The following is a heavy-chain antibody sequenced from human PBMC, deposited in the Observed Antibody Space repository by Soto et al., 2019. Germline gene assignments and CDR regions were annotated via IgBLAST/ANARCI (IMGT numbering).Heavy chain of an antibody. CDR1: GGSISSSTYY. Sequence: QVQLQESGPGLVKPSETLSLTCTVSGGSISSSTYYWGWIRQPPGKGLEWIGFIYYSGSAYYNPSLKTRVTISIATSKNQFSLKLTSVTAADTAVFYCARHGVDYGDYASYYYYGMDVWGRGTTVTVSS. CDR3: ARHGVDYGDYASYYYYGMDV. V-gene: IGHV4-39*01. CDR2: IYYSGSA. D-gene: IGHD4-17*01. J-gene: IGHJ6*02.